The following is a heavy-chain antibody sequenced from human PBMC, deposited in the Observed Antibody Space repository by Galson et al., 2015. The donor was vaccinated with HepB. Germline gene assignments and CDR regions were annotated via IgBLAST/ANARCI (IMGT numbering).Heavy chain of an antibody. CDR2: ISSNGGST. Sequence: SLRLSCAASGFTFSSYAMHWVRQAPGKGLEYVSAISSNGGSTYYADSVKGRFTISRDNSKNTLYLQMSSLRAEDTAVYYCVKDWGGYSSSSIRYYYGMDVWGQGTTVTVSS. J-gene: IGHJ6*02. D-gene: IGHD6-6*01. V-gene: IGHV3-64D*06. CDR3: VKDWGGYSSSSIRYYYGMDV. CDR1: GFTFSSYA.